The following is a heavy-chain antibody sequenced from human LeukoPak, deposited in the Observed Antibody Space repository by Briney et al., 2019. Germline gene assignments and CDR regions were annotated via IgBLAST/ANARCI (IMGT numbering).Heavy chain of an antibody. CDR3: TKGTIWLPFDY. Sequence: PGGSLRLSCAASGFTFINYAMSWARQAPGKGLEWVSAISGSGGSTCYADSVKGQFTISRDNSKNTLYLQMNSLRAEDTAVYYCTKGTIWLPFDYWGQGTLVTVSS. D-gene: IGHD5-18*01. V-gene: IGHV3-23*01. CDR1: GFTFINYA. CDR2: ISGSGGST. J-gene: IGHJ4*02.